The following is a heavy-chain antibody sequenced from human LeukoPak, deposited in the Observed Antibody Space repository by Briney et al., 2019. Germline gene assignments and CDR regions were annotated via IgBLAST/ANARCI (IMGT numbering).Heavy chain of an antibody. CDR3: AKADNSGYESLHFDY. CDR1: GFTFSSYG. D-gene: IGHD3-22*01. Sequence: GGSLRLSCAASGFTFSSYGMHWVRQAPGKGLEWVAFIRYDGSNKYYTDSVKGRFTISRDNSKNTLYMQTNRLRSEDADVYYRAKADNSGYESLHFDYWGQGTLVTVSS. V-gene: IGHV3-30*02. J-gene: IGHJ4*02. CDR2: IRYDGSNK.